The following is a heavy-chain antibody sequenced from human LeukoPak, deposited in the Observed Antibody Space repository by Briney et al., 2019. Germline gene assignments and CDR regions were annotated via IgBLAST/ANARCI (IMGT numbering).Heavy chain of an antibody. CDR3: ALPNVD. J-gene: IGHJ4*02. D-gene: IGHD2-2*01. Sequence: PGRSLRLSCAASGFTFSSYGMHWVRQAPGKGLEWVAVISYDGSNKYYADSVKGRFTISRDNSKNTLYLQMNSLRAEDTAVYYCALPNVDWGQGTLVTVSS. V-gene: IGHV3-30*03. CDR1: GFTFSSYG. CDR2: ISYDGSNK.